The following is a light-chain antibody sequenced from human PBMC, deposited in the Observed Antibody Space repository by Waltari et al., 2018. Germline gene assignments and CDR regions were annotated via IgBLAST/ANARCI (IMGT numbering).Light chain of an antibody. CDR3: QQYNSWPPYT. Sequence: EIVMTQSPATLSVSPGERATLSCRARQSVSSNLAWYQQKPGQAPRLLIYGASTRATGIPARFSGSGSGTEFTLTISSLQSEDFAVYYCQQYNSWPPYTFGQGTKVEIK. J-gene: IGKJ2*01. CDR1: QSVSSN. CDR2: GAS. V-gene: IGKV3-15*01.